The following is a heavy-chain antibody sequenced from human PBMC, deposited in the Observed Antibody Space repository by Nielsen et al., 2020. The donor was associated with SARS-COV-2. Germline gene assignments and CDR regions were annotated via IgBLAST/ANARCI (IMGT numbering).Heavy chain of an antibody. D-gene: IGHD3-9*01. J-gene: IGHJ4*02. V-gene: IGHV1-2*06. Sequence: WVRQAPGQGLEWMGRINPNSGGTNYAQKFQGRVTMTRDTSISTAYMELSRLRSDDTAVYYCARDLSTYYDSLTGYSYYFDYWGQGTLVTVSS. CDR2: INPNSGGT. CDR3: ARDLSTYYDSLTGYSYYFDY.